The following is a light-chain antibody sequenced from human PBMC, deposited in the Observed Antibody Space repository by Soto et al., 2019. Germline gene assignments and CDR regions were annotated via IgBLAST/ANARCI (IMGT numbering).Light chain of an antibody. CDR1: QSVGSG. Sequence: EIVMTRSPATLSVSPGERATLSCRASQSVGSGLSWYQQRPGQAPRLLIFGASTRATGIPARFSGSGSGTEFTLTISSLQPDDFATYYCQQYNSYSFGQGTKVDIK. CDR2: GAS. CDR3: QQYNSYS. V-gene: IGKV3-15*01. J-gene: IGKJ1*01.